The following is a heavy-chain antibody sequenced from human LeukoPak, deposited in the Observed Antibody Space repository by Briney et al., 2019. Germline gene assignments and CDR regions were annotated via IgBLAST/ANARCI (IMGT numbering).Heavy chain of an antibody. CDR3: ASSQSIVGATLFDY. V-gene: IGHV3-23*01. J-gene: IGHJ4*02. CDR2: ISGSGGST. Sequence: GGSLRLSCAASGFTFSSYGMSWVRQAPGKGLEWVSAISGSGGSTYYADSVKGRFTISRDNSKNTLYLQMNSLRAEDTAVYYCASSQSIVGATLFDYWGQGTLVTVSS. D-gene: IGHD1-26*01. CDR1: GFTFSSYG.